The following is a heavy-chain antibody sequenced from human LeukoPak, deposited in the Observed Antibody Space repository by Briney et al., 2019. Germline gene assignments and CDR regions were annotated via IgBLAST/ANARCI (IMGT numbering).Heavy chain of an antibody. V-gene: IGHV3-7*01. CDR2: INHNGNVN. Sequence: PGGSLRLSCAASGFTFSSYWMNWARQAPEKGLEWVASINHNGNVNYYVDSVKGRFTISRDNAKNTLYLQMNSLRAEDTAVYYCLRDLNWSLDQWGQGTLVTVSS. D-gene: IGHD1-20*01. CDR1: GFTFSSYW. J-gene: IGHJ4*02. CDR3: LRDLNWSLDQ.